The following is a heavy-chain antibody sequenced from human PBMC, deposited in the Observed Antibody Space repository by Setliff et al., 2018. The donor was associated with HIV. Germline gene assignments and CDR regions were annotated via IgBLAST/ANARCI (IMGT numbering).Heavy chain of an antibody. CDR2: INTDTGNT. D-gene: IGHD3-10*01. CDR3: ARSKIEYGSDSFDI. V-gene: IGHV1-3*04. Sequence: ASVKVSCKTSGYTFIHYDIHWVRQAPGERLEWLGWINTDTGNTKYSQKFQDRLTFTRDTSALTVYMELSSLRSDDTVVYYCARSKIEYGSDSFDIWGQGTMVTVSS. CDR1: GYTFIHYD. J-gene: IGHJ3*02.